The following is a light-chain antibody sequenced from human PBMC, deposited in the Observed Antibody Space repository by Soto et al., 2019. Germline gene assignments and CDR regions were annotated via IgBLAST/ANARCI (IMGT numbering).Light chain of an antibody. J-gene: IGKJ3*01. CDR1: QDIRTS. Sequence: DIQMTQSPSSLSASVGARVSITCQASQDIRTSLSWFQQKPGRAPKLLIYGASNLETGVPSRFRGSGSGTDFTFTISRLQPHDIAPKYCQHYDNLPPFTFGPGTKVYIK. V-gene: IGKV1-33*01. CDR2: GAS. CDR3: QHYDNLPPFT.